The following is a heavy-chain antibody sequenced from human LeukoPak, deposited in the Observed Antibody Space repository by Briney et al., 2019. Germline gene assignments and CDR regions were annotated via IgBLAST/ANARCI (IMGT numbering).Heavy chain of an antibody. CDR2: IYTSGNT. CDR3: ARGRTGRGVAVAGWGARYYYYYMDV. D-gene: IGHD6-19*01. J-gene: IGHJ6*03. CDR1: GGSISSGSYC. Sequence: SETLSLTCTVSGGSISSGSYCWSWIRQPAGKGLEWIGHIYTSGNTNYNPSLKSRVTISVDTSKNQFSLKLSSVTAADTAVYYCARGRTGRGVAVAGWGARYYYYYMDVWGKGTTVTVSS. V-gene: IGHV4-61*09.